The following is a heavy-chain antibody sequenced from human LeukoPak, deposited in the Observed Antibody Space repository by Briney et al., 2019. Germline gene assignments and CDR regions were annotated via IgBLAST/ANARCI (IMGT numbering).Heavy chain of an antibody. Sequence: SETLSLTCTVSGGSISSSSYYWGWIRQPPGKGLEWIGSIYYSGSTYYNPSLKSRVTISVDTSKNQFSLKLSSVTAADTAVYYCARRYGSGSLSFFDYWGQGTPVTVSS. CDR1: GGSISSSSYY. CDR3: ARRYGSGSLSFFDY. V-gene: IGHV4-39*01. CDR2: IYYSGST. J-gene: IGHJ4*02. D-gene: IGHD3-10*01.